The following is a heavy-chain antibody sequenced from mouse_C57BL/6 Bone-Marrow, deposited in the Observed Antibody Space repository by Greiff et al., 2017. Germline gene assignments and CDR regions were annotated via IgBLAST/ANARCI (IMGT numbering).Heavy chain of an antibody. Sequence: QVQLQQPGAELVRPGSSVKLSCKASGYTFTSYWMHWVKQRPIQGLEWIGNIDPSDSETHYNQKFKDKATLTVDKSSSTAYMQLSSLTSEDSAVYYCAREDDGSSPNWYFDVWGTGTTVTVSS. D-gene: IGHD1-1*01. CDR1: GYTFTSYW. CDR3: AREDDGSSPNWYFDV. CDR2: IDPSDSET. J-gene: IGHJ1*03. V-gene: IGHV1-52*01.